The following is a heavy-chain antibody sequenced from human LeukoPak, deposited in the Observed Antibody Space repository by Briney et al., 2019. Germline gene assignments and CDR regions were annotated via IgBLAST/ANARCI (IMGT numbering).Heavy chain of an antibody. J-gene: IGHJ4*02. CDR1: GGAFSSYA. Sequence: GASVKVSCKASGGAFSSYAISWVRQAPGQGLEWMGGIIPIFGTANYAQKFQGRVTITTDESTSTAYMELSSLRSEDTAVYYCATKLVGDYYDSSGYYYYFDYWGQGTLVTVSS. V-gene: IGHV1-69*05. D-gene: IGHD3-22*01. CDR2: IIPIFGTA. CDR3: ATKLVGDYYDSSGYYYYFDY.